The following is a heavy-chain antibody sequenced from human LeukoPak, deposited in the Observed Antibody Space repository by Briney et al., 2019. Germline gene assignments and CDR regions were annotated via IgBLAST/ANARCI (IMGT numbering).Heavy chain of an antibody. V-gene: IGHV3-7*01. CDR1: GFTFSSYW. Sequence: GGSLRLSCAASGFTFSSYWMSWVRQAPGKGLEWVANIKQDGSEKYYVDSVKGRFTISRDNAKNSLNLQMNSLRAEDTAVYYCARRYHSSGYYRYHYFDYWGQGTLVTVSS. CDR3: ARRYHSSGYYRYHYFDY. D-gene: IGHD3-22*01. CDR2: IKQDGSEK. J-gene: IGHJ4*02.